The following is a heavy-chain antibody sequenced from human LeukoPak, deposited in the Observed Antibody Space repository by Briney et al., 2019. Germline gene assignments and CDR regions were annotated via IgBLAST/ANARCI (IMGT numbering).Heavy chain of an antibody. CDR1: GGTFSSYA. Sequence: ASVKVSCKASGGTFSSYAISWVRQAPGQGLEWMGWISAYNGNTNYAQKLQGRVTMTTDTSTSTAYMELRSLRSDDTAVYYCARDYFSYSSGWYEALDYWGQGTLVTVSS. D-gene: IGHD6-19*01. V-gene: IGHV1-18*01. J-gene: IGHJ4*02. CDR3: ARDYFSYSSGWYEALDY. CDR2: ISAYNGNT.